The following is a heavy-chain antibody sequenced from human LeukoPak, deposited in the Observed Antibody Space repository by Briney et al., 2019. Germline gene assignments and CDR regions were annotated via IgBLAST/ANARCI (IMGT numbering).Heavy chain of an antibody. D-gene: IGHD2-2*01. J-gene: IGHJ6*04. CDR1: GYTFTSYA. CDR2: INAGNGNT. CDR3: ARAVVPAAMQGAVYYYYGMDV. V-gene: IGHV1-3*01. Sequence: ASVKVSCKASGYTFTSYAMHWVRQAPGQRLEWMGWINAGNGNTKYSQKFQGRVTITRDTSASTAYMELSSLRSEDTAVYYCARAVVPAAMQGAVYYYYGMDVWGKGTTVTVSS.